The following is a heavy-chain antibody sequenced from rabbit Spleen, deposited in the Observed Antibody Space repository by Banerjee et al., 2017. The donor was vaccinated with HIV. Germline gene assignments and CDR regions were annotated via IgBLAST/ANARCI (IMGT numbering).Heavy chain of an antibody. CDR1: GVSFSSSSY. CDR2: IDAGSSGFT. D-gene: IGHD4-1*01. Sequence: QSLEESGGDLVKPGASLTLTCTASGVSFSSSSYMCWVRQAPGKGLEWIACIDAGSSGFTYFATWAKGRFTVSKASWTTVTLQMTSLTAADTASYFCARDLAGAVGWNFDLWGPGTLVTVS. J-gene: IGHJ4*01. CDR3: ARDLAGAVGWNFDL. V-gene: IGHV1S40*01.